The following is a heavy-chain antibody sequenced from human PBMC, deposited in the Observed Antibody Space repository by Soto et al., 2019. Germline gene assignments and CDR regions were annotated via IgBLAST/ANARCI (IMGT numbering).Heavy chain of an antibody. V-gene: IGHV1-2*06. Sequence: GASMKVSCKASGDSFTGYYIHWVRQAPGQGLEWMGRINPINGDTTYAQKFQGRVTMTRDTSITTAYMELSSLISDDTAVYYCAKYSAGLSTMIVVVITYYYYGMDVWGQGTTVTVSS. CDR1: GDSFTGYY. CDR3: AKYSAGLSTMIVVVITYYYYGMDV. D-gene: IGHD3-22*01. J-gene: IGHJ6*02. CDR2: INPINGDT.